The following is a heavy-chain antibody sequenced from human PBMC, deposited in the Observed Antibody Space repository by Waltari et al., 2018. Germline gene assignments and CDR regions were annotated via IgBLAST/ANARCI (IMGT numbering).Heavy chain of an antibody. V-gene: IGHV3-30-3*01. J-gene: IGHJ4*02. Sequence: QVQLVESGGGVVQPGRSLRLSCAASGFTFSSYAMHWVRQGPGKGLECVAVLSYAGSNKYYADSLKGRFTISRDKSKNTLYLQMNSLRAEDTAVYYCARDAPSGSSWLYWGQGTLVTVSS. CDR3: ARDAPSGSSWLY. D-gene: IGHD6-13*01. CDR2: LSYAGSNK. CDR1: GFTFSSYA.